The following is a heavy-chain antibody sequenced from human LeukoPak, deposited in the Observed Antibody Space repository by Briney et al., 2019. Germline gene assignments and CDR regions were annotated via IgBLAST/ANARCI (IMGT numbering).Heavy chain of an antibody. D-gene: IGHD3-22*01. CDR1: GFTFRNAW. CDR2: IKGKGNGGTT. V-gene: IGHV3-15*01. J-gene: IGHJ3*01. CDR3: ATDGAHYDSSGFDAFDL. Sequence: PRGFRRRPWAASGFTFRNAWMSWIRQAAGKGLAWLGRIKGKGNGGTTDYAAPVKGRFTISTDDSETTLSLQMNSLKIQDTAVYYCATDGAHYDSSGFDAFDLWGQGTMVTVSS.